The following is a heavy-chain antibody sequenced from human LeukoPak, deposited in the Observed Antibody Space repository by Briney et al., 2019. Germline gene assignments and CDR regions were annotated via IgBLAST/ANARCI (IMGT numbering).Heavy chain of an antibody. Sequence: PGGSLRLSCAASGFTFRDCYMSCIRQAPGEGLEGVSYFSSSGSTIYYADSVKGRFTISRDNAKNSLYLQMNSLRAEDTAVYYCASPYDSSGYYPYYFDYWGQGTLVTVSS. V-gene: IGHV3-11*01. CDR1: GFTFRDCY. CDR3: ASPYDSSGYYPYYFDY. J-gene: IGHJ4*02. CDR2: FSSSGSTI. D-gene: IGHD3-22*01.